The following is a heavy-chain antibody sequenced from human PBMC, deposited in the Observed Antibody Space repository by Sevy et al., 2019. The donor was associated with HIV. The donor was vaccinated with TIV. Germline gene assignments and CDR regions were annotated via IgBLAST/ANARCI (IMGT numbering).Heavy chain of an antibody. J-gene: IGHJ4*02. Sequence: SETLSLTCTVSGGSITSLYWNWIRQPPGKGLEWIANIYYNGHINYNPSLKSRLTLSLYTSKNQFSLRLSSVTAADTAMYYCAGENAWGRGYSWGQGTLVTVSS. CDR1: GGSITSLY. D-gene: IGHD1-26*01. CDR3: AGENAWGRGYS. CDR2: IYYNGHI. V-gene: IGHV4-59*08.